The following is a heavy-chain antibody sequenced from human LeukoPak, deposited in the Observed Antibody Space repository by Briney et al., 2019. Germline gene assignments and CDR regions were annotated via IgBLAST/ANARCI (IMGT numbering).Heavy chain of an antibody. CDR1: GFTFSSYA. CDR2: ISGSGGST. J-gene: IGHJ4*02. V-gene: IGHV3-23*01. CDR3: SIEAYAGSRSYIDY. Sequence: GGSLRLSCAASGFTFSSYAMSWVRQAPGKGLEWVSAISGSGGSTYYADSVKGRFTISRDNSKNTLYLQINSLRAEGTAGYYCSIEAYAGSRSYIDYWGQGTLGTVSS. D-gene: IGHD6-13*01.